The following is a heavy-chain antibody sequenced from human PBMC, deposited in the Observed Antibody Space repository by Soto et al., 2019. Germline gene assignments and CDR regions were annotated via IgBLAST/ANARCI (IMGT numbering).Heavy chain of an antibody. CDR3: SHREPSSFDY. CDR2: IYGNDDK. J-gene: IGHJ4*01. D-gene: IGHD6-6*01. V-gene: IGHV2-5*01. Sequence: QITLKESGPSLVKPTQPLTLTCTFSGFSLSTGYVSVGWIRQPPGKALEWLALIYGNDDKRYSPSLRRRLTINKETSKNQVVLTMTNMDPVDTATYYCSHREPSSFDYCGHGTLVTVSS. CDR1: GFSLSTGYVS.